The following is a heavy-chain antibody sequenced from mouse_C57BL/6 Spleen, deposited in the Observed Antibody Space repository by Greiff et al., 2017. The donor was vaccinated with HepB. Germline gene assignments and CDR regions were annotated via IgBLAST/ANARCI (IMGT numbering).Heavy chain of an antibody. CDR2: FYPGSGRI. CDR3: ARHEDQGGYLYFDY. CDR1: GYTFTEYT. V-gene: IGHV1-62-2*01. Sequence: QVQLKESGAELVKPGASVKLSCKASGYTFTEYTIHWVKQRSGQGLEWIGWFYPGSGRIKYNEKFKDKATLTADKPSSTFYMELSRLTSEDSAVYFCARHEDQGGYLYFDYWGQGTTLTVSS. D-gene: IGHD2-2*01. J-gene: IGHJ2*01.